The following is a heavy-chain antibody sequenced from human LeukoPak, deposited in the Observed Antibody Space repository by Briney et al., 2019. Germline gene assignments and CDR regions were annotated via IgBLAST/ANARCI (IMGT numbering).Heavy chain of an antibody. CDR1: GYTFTNHD. CDR3: AKEIGGYSGSSLYFYYMDV. Sequence: ASVKVSCKASGYTFTNHDINWVRQATGQGLEWMGWMNPNSGNSGYAQKFQGRVTMTRNTPISTIYMELSSLDFEDTAVYYFAKEIGGYSGSSLYFYYMDVWGKGTTVTVSS. CDR2: MNPNSGNS. D-gene: IGHD3-10*01. J-gene: IGHJ6*03. V-gene: IGHV1-8*01.